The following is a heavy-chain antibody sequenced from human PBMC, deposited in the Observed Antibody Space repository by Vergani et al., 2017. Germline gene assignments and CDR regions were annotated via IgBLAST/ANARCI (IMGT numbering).Heavy chain of an antibody. CDR1: GGSISSYY. Sequence: QVQLQESGPGLVKPSETLSLTCTVSGGSISSYYWSWIRQPAGKGLEWIGRIYTSGSTNYNPSLKSRVTMSVDPSKNQFSLKLSSVTAADTAVYYCARVNGSGRDYCFDYWGQGTLVTVSS. J-gene: IGHJ4*02. D-gene: IGHD3-10*01. CDR3: ARVNGSGRDYCFDY. CDR2: IYTSGST. V-gene: IGHV4-4*07.